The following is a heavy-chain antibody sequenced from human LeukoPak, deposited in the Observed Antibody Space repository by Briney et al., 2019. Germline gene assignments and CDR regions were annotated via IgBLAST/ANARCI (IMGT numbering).Heavy chain of an antibody. V-gene: IGHV3-7*01. CDR1: GFTFSSSW. CDR3: ARGGTSGYSSTRHFWGGNYYFDY. D-gene: IGHD2-2*01. CDR2: INQDGSEK. Sequence: PGGSLRLSCAASGFTFSSSWMSWLHQAPGKGLEWVANINQDGSEKYYLDSAKGRFTISRDNARNSLYLQVNSLRAEDTAVYYCARGGTSGYSSTRHFWGGNYYFDYWGQGSLVTVSS. J-gene: IGHJ4*02.